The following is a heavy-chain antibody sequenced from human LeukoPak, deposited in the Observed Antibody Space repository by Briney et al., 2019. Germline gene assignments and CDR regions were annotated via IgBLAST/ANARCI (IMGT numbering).Heavy chain of an antibody. V-gene: IGHV3-66*01. D-gene: IGHD3/OR15-3a*01. Sequence: GGSLRLSCAASGFTVSSNDMSWVRQAPGKGLEWVSIIHIGNGTYYADSVKGRFTISRDNSKNTVYLQMNSLRAEDTAVYFYAADWPLDYWGQGTLVTVSS. CDR2: IHIGNGT. CDR1: GFTVSSND. J-gene: IGHJ4*02. CDR3: AADWPLDY.